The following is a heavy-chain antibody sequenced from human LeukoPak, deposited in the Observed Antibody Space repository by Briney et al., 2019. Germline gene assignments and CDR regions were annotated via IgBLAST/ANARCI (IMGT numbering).Heavy chain of an antibody. J-gene: IGHJ5*02. D-gene: IGHD6-13*01. CDR2: IYYSGST. CDR1: GGSLSSSSYY. CDR3: ARVEKYTSSGPADP. Sequence: PSETLSLTCTVSGGSLSSSSYYWGSFRQPPGRGLEWLGSIYYSGSTYYNPSLKSRVTISEDTPKTQFSLKLSSVTAADTAVYYCARVEKYTSSGPADPLGQGTLVTVAS. V-gene: IGHV4-39*07.